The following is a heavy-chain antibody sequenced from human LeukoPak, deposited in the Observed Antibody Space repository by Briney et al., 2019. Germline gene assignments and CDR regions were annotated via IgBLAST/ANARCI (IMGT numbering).Heavy chain of an antibody. CDR2: MFYTGSG. Sequence: SETLSLTCTVSGGSMSNYYWNWIRQPPGKGLEWIGYMFYTGSGKYNPSLKSRVTMSVDTSKRQISLKLTSVTTADTAVYYCATNLPGYSYGYWVAWGQGTLVTVSS. D-gene: IGHD5-18*01. J-gene: IGHJ5*02. V-gene: IGHV4-59*01. CDR1: GGSMSNYY. CDR3: ATNLPGYSYGYWVA.